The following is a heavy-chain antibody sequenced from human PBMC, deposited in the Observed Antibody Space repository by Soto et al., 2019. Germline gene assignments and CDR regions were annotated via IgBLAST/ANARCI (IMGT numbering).Heavy chain of an antibody. J-gene: IGHJ4*02. CDR2: ISSSSSTI. Sequence: EVQLVESGGGLVQPGGSLRLSCAASGFTFSSYSMNWVRQAPGKGLEWVSYISSSSSTIYYAGSVKGRFNISRDNAKNSLYLQMNSLRDEDTAVYYCARDPKGWAVAGTFYYWGQGTLVTVSS. D-gene: IGHD6-19*01. CDR3: ARDPKGWAVAGTFYY. CDR1: GFTFSSYS. V-gene: IGHV3-48*02.